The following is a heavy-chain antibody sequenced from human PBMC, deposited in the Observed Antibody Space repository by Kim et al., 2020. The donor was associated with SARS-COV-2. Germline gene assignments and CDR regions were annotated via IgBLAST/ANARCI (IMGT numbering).Heavy chain of an antibody. Sequence: GGSLRLSCAASGFTFSSSWMHWVRQVPGKGLVWVSRINSDGSSTSYADSVKGRFTISRDNAKNTLYLQMNSLRAEDTAVYYCVREYDGSGSTLDYWGQGTLVTVSS. CDR3: VREYDGSGSTLDY. J-gene: IGHJ4*02. CDR2: INSDGSST. V-gene: IGHV3-74*01. D-gene: IGHD3-10*01. CDR1: GFTFSSSW.